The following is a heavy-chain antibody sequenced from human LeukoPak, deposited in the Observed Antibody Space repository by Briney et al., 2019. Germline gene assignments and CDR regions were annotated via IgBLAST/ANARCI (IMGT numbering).Heavy chain of an antibody. J-gene: IGHJ4*02. V-gene: IGHV1-69*05. CDR2: IIPIFGTA. D-gene: IGHD3-22*01. Sequence: SVKVSCKASGGTFSSYAISWVRQAPGQGLEWMGRIIPIFGTANYAQKFQGRVTITTDESTSTAYMELSSLRSEDTAVYYCAGSQSRTYYYDSSGYYFDYWAREPWSPSPQ. CDR3: AGSQSRTYYYDSSGYYFDY. CDR1: GGTFSSYA.